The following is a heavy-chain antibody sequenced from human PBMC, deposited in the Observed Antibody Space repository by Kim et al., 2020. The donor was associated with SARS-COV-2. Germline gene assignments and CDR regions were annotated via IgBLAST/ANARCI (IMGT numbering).Heavy chain of an antibody. D-gene: IGHD3-22*01. V-gene: IGHV4-34*01. CDR3: ARGVITTGFDY. J-gene: IGHJ4*02. Sequence: STNYDPSLKSRLTISIDTSKNHLSLKLPSVTAADTAVYYCARGVITTGFDYWGQGTLVTVSS. CDR2: ST.